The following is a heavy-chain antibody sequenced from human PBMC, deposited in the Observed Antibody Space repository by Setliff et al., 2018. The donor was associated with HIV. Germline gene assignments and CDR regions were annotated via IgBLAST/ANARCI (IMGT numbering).Heavy chain of an antibody. Sequence: PGGSLRLSCAVSGFTLSRYLMHWVRQAPGKGLVWVSYISSSGSTIYYADSVKGRFTISRDNAKNSLYLQMNSLRAEDTAIYYCARDWRSGYDLNFDYWGQGTLVAVSS. CDR3: ARDWRSGYDLNFDY. J-gene: IGHJ4*02. D-gene: IGHD5-12*01. CDR1: GFTLSRYL. CDR2: ISSSGSTI. V-gene: IGHV3-48*03.